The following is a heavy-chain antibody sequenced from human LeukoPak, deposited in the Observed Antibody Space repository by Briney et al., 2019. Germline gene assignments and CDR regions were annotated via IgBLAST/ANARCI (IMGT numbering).Heavy chain of an antibody. Sequence: GGSLRLSCAGSGFTFSSHWMGWVRQAPGKGLEWLANIKEDGHEKYYVDSVQGRFTISRDNAKNSLFLQMDSLRAEDTAVYFCARHGYYVFDYWGQGTLVAVSS. CDR2: IKEDGHEK. V-gene: IGHV3-7*01. CDR3: ARHGYYVFDY. CDR1: GFTFSSHW. J-gene: IGHJ4*02. D-gene: IGHD4-17*01.